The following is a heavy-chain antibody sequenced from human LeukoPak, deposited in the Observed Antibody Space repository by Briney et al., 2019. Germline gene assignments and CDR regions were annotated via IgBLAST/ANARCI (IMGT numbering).Heavy chain of an antibody. CDR1: GGSFSGYY. V-gene: IGHV4-34*01. Sequence: SETLSLTCAVYGGSFSGYYWSWIRQPPGKGLEWIGEINHSGSTNYNPSLKSRVTISVDTSKNQFSLKLSSVTAADTAVYYCARGPPKRVLWRYFDLWGRGTLVTVSS. CDR2: INHSGST. D-gene: IGHD3-10*01. J-gene: IGHJ2*01. CDR3: ARGPPKRVLWRYFDL.